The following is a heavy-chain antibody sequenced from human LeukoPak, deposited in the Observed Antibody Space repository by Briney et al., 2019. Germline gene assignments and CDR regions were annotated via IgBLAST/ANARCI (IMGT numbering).Heavy chain of an antibody. V-gene: IGHV3-21*01. D-gene: IGHD2-2*01. CDR2: ISPSSYYI. J-gene: IGHJ4*02. CDR1: GFTFSGYY. Sequence: GGSLRLSCAVSGFTFSGYYMNWVRQAPGRGLEWVASISPSSYYIYYADSVKGRFTISRDNAKNSLYLQMNSLRAEDTAVYYCASPACSSTSCLPDSWGQGTLVTVSS. CDR3: ASPACSSTSCLPDS.